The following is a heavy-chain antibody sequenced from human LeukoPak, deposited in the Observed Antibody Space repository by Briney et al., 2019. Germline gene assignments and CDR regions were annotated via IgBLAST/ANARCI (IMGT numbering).Heavy chain of an antibody. Sequence: GASVKVSCKASGGTFSNYAISWVRQAPGQGLEWMGGIMPIFGTGKNAQKFQGRVTITADESTSTAYMEPSSLRSEDTAVYYCAGIDETIWFGDRDKGAFDIWGQGTMVTVSS. J-gene: IGHJ3*02. CDR1: GGTFSNYA. V-gene: IGHV1-69*13. CDR3: AGIDETIWFGDRDKGAFDI. CDR2: IMPIFGTG. D-gene: IGHD3-10*01.